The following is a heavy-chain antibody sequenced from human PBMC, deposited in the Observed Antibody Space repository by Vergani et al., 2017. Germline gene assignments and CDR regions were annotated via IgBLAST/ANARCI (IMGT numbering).Heavy chain of an antibody. V-gene: IGHV4-59*01. Sequence: QVQLQESGPGLVKPSETLSLSCIISGGSIRTFYWSWIRQPPGKGREWIGYVFHSGSTNYSPSLKSRVTISLDTSKSQFSLRLTSGTAADTAVYYCARGRGDNWYFDLWGRGTLVTVSS. CDR2: VFHSGST. CDR3: ARGRGDNWYFDL. J-gene: IGHJ2*01. CDR1: GGSIRTFY. D-gene: IGHD3-10*01.